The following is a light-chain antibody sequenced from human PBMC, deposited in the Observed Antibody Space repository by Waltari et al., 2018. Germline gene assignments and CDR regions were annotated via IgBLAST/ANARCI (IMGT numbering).Light chain of an antibody. J-gene: IGLJ3*02. CDR3: SSYTSSSTWV. V-gene: IGLV2-14*01. CDR1: SSAVGGFNY. Sequence: QSALTQPASVSGSPGQSITISCTGTSSAVGGFNYVSWYQQHPGEAPKVMIYDVSKRPSGVSNRFSGSKSGNTASLTISGLQAEDEADYYCSSYTSSSTWVFGGGTKLTVL. CDR2: DVS.